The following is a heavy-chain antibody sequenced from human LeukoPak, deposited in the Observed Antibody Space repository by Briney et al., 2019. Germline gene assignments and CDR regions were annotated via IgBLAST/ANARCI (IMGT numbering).Heavy chain of an antibody. CDR1: GFTFSSYE. CDR2: ISSSGSTI. Sequence: GGSLRLSCAASGFTFSSYEMNWDRQAPGKGLEWVSYISSSGSTIYYADSVKGRFTISRDNAKNSLYLQMNSLRAEDTAVYYCARDLRQLELYGMDVWGQGTTVTVSS. V-gene: IGHV3-48*03. D-gene: IGHD1-26*01. J-gene: IGHJ6*02. CDR3: ARDLRQLELYGMDV.